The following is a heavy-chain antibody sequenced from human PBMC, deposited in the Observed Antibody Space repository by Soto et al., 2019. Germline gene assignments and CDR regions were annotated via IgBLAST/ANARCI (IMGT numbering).Heavy chain of an antibody. V-gene: IGHV4-34*01. CDR2: INHSGRT. J-gene: IGHJ6*02. CDR1: GGSFSGYY. CDR3: PRDPLLGDVWSGYYYYYGMEV. Sequence: SETLSLTCAVYGGSFSGYYWSWIRQPPGKGLEWIGEINHSGRTNYNLSLKSRVTISVDTSKNQFSLKLSSVTAADTSVYYCPRDPLLGDVWSGYYYYYGMEVWGQGTTVTVSS. D-gene: IGHD3-3*01.